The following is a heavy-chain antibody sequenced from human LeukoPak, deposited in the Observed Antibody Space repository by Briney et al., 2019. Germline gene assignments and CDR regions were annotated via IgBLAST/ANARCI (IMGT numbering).Heavy chain of an antibody. D-gene: IGHD3-3*01. CDR2: IYYSGST. CDR1: GGSISSSSYY. J-gene: IGHJ4*02. CDR3: ARQRYYDFWSGYSVDY. V-gene: IGHV4-39*01. Sequence: SETLSLTCTVSGGSISSSSYYWGWIRQPPGKGLEWIGSIYYSGSTYYNPSLKSRVTISVDTSNNQFSLKLSSVTAADTAVYYCARQRYYDFWSGYSVDYWGQGTLVTVSS.